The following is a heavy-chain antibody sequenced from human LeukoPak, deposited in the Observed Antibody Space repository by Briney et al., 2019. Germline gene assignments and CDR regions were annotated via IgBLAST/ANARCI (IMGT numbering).Heavy chain of an antibody. CDR2: ISAYNGNT. CDR3: ARDDGYFDWSHYGMDV. CDR1: GYTFTSYG. V-gene: IGHV1-18*01. Sequence: ASVKVSCKASGYTFTSYGISWVRQAPGQGLEWMGWISAYNGNTNYAQKLQGRVTMTIDTSTSTAYMELRSLRSDDTAVYYCARDDGYFDWSHYGMDVWGQGTTVTVSS. D-gene: IGHD3-9*01. J-gene: IGHJ6*02.